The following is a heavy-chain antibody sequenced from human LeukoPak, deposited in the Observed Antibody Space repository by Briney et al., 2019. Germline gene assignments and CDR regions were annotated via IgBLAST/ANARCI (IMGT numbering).Heavy chain of an antibody. V-gene: IGHV3-21*01. Sequence: TGGSLRLSCAASGFTVSSNYMSWVRQAPGKGLEWVSSISSGSSYIYYTDSVKGRFTISRDNAKNLLYLQMNSLRAEDTAVYYCARDVSRISDYWGQGTLVTVSS. D-gene: IGHD2-15*01. CDR3: ARDVSRISDY. J-gene: IGHJ4*02. CDR1: GFTVSSNY. CDR2: ISSGSSYI.